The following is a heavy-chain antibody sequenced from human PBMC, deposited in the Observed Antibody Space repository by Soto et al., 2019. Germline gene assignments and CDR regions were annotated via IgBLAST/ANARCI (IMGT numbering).Heavy chain of an antibody. V-gene: IGHV1-8*01. CDR3: ARSVLGYCSGGSCYSFPHYDY. Sequence: ASVKVSCKASGYTFTSYDINWVRQATGQGLEWMGWMNPNSGNTGYSQKFQGRVTMTRNTSISTAYMELSSLRSEDTAVYYCARSVLGYCSGGSCYSFPHYDYWGQGTLVTVSS. CDR2: MNPNSGNT. D-gene: IGHD2-15*01. CDR1: GYTFTSYD. J-gene: IGHJ4*02.